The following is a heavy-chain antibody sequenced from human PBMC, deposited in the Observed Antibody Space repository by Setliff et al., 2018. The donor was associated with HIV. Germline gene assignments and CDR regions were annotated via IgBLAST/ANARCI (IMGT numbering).Heavy chain of an antibody. D-gene: IGHD3-10*01. V-gene: IGHV3-33*01. Sequence: GGSLRLSCAASGFTFRTYGMHWVRQAPGQGLGWVALMWNDGSDNYYADSVKGRFTIYRDNSKNTLYLQMNSLRAEDTAVYYCARDREESLWLGELKYMDVWGKGTTVTVSS. CDR1: GFTFRTYG. J-gene: IGHJ6*03. CDR2: MWNDGSDN. CDR3: ARDREESLWLGELKYMDV.